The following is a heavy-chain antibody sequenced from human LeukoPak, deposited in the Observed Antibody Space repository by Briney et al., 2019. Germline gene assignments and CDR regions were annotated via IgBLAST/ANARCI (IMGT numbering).Heavy chain of an antibody. V-gene: IGHV3-23*01. Sequence: GGSLRLSCAASDFTFSNYAMGWVRQAPGAGLEWVSGINGSGERTYIADSVKGRFNISRDNSKNMVYLQMNSLRAEDTGVYYCARDFYDGFALDYWGQGTLVTVSS. CDR3: ARDFYDGFALDY. J-gene: IGHJ4*02. CDR2: INGSGERT. CDR1: DFTFSNYA. D-gene: IGHD2/OR15-2a*01.